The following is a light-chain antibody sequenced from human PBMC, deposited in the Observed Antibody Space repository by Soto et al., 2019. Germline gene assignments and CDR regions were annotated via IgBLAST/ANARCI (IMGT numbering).Light chain of an antibody. CDR1: QSLFYSANNHNY. CDR2: WAS. J-gene: IGKJ1*01. V-gene: IGKV4-1*01. Sequence: DIVMTQSPDSLAVSLGERATINCKSSQSLFYSANNHNYLAWYQQKPGQPPKVLIYWASARESGVPDRFSGSASGTDFTLTISSLQAEDVAVYYCQQYYTSPSWTFGQGTKVEMK. CDR3: QQYYTSPSWT.